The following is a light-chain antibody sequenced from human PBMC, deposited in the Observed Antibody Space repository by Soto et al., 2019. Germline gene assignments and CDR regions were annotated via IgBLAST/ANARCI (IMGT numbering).Light chain of an antibody. CDR3: LLHKSYLWT. CDR2: AAS. CDR1: QDISSY. V-gene: IGKV1-9*01. J-gene: IGKJ1*01. Sequence: IQLTQSPSSLSASVGDRVTITCRASQDISSYLGWYQQKPGKAPKLLIYAASSLQGGVPSRFSGSGSGTEFTLPITSLQPEDFATYYCLLHKSYLWTFGQGTKVEI.